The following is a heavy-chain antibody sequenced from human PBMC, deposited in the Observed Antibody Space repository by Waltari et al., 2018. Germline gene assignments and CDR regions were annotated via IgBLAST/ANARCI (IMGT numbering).Heavy chain of an antibody. CDR3: ARGGEYVWKV. D-gene: IGHD3-16*01. CDR1: GNSVNSDSW. J-gene: IGHJ4*02. CDR2: TFHTGSS. V-gene: IGHV4-4*02. Sequence: QVQLQGSDPRMVKPSEPLFLTCAISGNSVNSDSWWSWVRQRPGETLEWIAETFHTGSSHYNPSLQSRVTILLDKSKNQFSLEMKYVTAADTAVYYCARGGEYVWKVWGQGALVIVSS.